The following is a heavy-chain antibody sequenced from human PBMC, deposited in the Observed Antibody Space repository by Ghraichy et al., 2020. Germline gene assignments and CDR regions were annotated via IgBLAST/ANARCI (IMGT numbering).Heavy chain of an antibody. Sequence: GGSLRLSCAASGFTFSSYAMSWVRQAPGKGLEWVSAISGSGGSTYYADSVKGRFTISRDNSKNTLYLQMNSLRAEDTAVYYCAKGGGYNLGYYYYYGMDVWGQGTTVTVSS. CDR3: AKGGGYNLGYYYYYGMDV. J-gene: IGHJ6*02. D-gene: IGHD5-24*01. CDR2: ISGSGGST. CDR1: GFTFSSYA. V-gene: IGHV3-23*01.